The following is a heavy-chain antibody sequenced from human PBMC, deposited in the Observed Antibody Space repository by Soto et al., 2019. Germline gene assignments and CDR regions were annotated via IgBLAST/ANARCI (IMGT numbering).Heavy chain of an antibody. Sequence: PGGSLRLSCAASGFTFSSYSMNWVRQAPGKGLEWVSYIRSSSSTIYYADSVKGRFTISRDNAKNSLYLQMNSLRAEDTAVYYCARDSRHYYGSGSLLGYYYGMDVWGQGTTVTVSS. J-gene: IGHJ6*02. CDR3: ARDSRHYYGSGSLLGYYYGMDV. CDR1: GFTFSSYS. V-gene: IGHV3-48*01. CDR2: IRSSSSTI. D-gene: IGHD3-10*01.